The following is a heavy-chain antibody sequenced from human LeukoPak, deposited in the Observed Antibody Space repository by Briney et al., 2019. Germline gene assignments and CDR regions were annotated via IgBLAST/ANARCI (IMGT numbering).Heavy chain of an antibody. CDR3: ARRTLGPTYYYDSSGYETIDY. CDR1: GGSFSGYY. V-gene: IGHV4-34*01. D-gene: IGHD3-22*01. CDR2: INHSGST. Sequence: NTSETLSLTCAVYGGSFSGYYWSWIRQPPGKGLEWIGEINHSGSTNYNPSLKSRVTISVDTSKNQFSLKLSSVTAADTAVYYCARRTLGPTYYYDSSGYETIDYWGQGTLVTVSS. J-gene: IGHJ4*02.